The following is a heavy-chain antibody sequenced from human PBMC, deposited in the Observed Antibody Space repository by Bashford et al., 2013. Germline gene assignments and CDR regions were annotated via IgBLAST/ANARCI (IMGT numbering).Heavy chain of an antibody. V-gene: IGHV3-9*01. CDR3: AKAGNNGDYLKS. CDR1: GFNFNEYG. CDR2: ISWNSGSI. Sequence: SLRLSCAASGFNFNEYGMHWVRQAPGKGLEWVSGISWNSGSIGYADSVKGRFTISRDNAKNSLFLQMNSLRTEDTALYYCAKAGNNGDYLKSWGQGTLVTVSS. D-gene: IGHD4-17*01. J-gene: IGHJ4*02.